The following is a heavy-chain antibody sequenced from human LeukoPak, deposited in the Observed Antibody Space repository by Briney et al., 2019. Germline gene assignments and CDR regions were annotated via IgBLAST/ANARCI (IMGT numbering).Heavy chain of an antibody. CDR2: IYYSGST. CDR3: ARAYYDVLTGYYGLGYFDY. CDR1: GGSISSSSYY. J-gene: IGHJ4*02. D-gene: IGHD3-9*01. Sequence: SETLSLTCTVSGGSISSSSYYWGWIRQPPGKGLEWIGSIYYSGSTHYNPSLKSRVTISVDTSKNQFSLKLSSVTAADTAVYYCARAYYDVLTGYYGLGYFDYWGQGTLVTVS. V-gene: IGHV4-39*01.